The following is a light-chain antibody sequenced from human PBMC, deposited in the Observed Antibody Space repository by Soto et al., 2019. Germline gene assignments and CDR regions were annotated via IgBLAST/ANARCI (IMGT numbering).Light chain of an antibody. J-gene: IGLJ1*01. Sequence: QAVVTQPRSVSGSPGQSVIISCTGTSNDVGAYNYVSWYQQHPGKAPKLVIYDVSKRPSGVPARFSGSKSGNTASLTISGLQAEDEADYFCCSYAVRDTFFVFGTGTKVTVL. CDR2: DVS. V-gene: IGLV2-11*01. CDR3: CSYAVRDTFFV. CDR1: SNDVGAYNY.